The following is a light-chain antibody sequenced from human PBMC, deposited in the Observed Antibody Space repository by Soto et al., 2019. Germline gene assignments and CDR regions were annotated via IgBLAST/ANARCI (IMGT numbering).Light chain of an antibody. Sequence: EIVMTQSPATLSVSLGERATLSCRASQSVSSSYLAWYQQKPGQAPRLLIYGASTRATGIPARFSGSGSGTEFTLTISSLQSEDFAVYYCQQYNNWPLAFGQGTRLEIK. CDR1: QSVSSSY. CDR3: QQYNNWPLA. V-gene: IGKV3-15*01. J-gene: IGKJ5*01. CDR2: GAS.